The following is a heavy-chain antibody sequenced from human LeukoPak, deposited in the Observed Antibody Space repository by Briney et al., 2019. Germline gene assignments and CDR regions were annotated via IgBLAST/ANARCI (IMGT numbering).Heavy chain of an antibody. CDR1: GFTFSSYN. CDR2: ITSSSSYI. V-gene: IGHV3-21*04. CDR3: ARIPSSGWIPGWGYFDY. J-gene: IGHJ4*02. D-gene: IGHD6-19*01. Sequence: GGSLRLSCAASGFTFSSYNMNWVRQAPGKGPEWVSSITSSSSYIYYADSVKGRFTISRDNAKNSLYLQMDSLRVEDTAVYYCARIPSSGWIPGWGYFDYWGQGTLVTVSS.